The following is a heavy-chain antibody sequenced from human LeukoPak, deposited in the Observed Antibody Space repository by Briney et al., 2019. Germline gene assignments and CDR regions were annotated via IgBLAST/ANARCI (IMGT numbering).Heavy chain of an antibody. J-gene: IGHJ6*02. CDR2: ISYDGSNK. Sequence: PGGSLRLSCAASGFTFSSYAMHWVRQAPGKGLEWVAVISYDGSNKYYADSVKGRFTISRDNSKNTLYLQINSLRAEDTAVYYCARDLYSYGYTEYYYYYYGMDVWGQGTTVTVSS. CDR1: GFTFSSYA. D-gene: IGHD5-18*01. CDR3: ARDLYSYGYTEYYYYYYGMDV. V-gene: IGHV3-30-3*01.